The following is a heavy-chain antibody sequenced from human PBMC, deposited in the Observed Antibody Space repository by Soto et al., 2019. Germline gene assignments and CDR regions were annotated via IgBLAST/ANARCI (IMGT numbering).Heavy chain of an antibody. V-gene: IGHV1-18*01. CDR1: GGTFSSYA. Sequence: ASVKVSCKASGGTFSSYAISWVRQAPGQGLEWMGWISAYNGNTNYAQKLQGRVTMTTDTSTSTAYMELRSLRSDDTAVYYCARKSWSPFDPWGQGTLVTVSS. J-gene: IGHJ5*02. CDR3: ARKSWSPFDP. CDR2: ISAYNGNT. D-gene: IGHD6-13*01.